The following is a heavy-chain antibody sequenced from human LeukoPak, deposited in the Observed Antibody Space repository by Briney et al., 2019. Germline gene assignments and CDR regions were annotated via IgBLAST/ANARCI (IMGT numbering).Heavy chain of an antibody. V-gene: IGHV3-23*01. CDR3: AKDPDREMATIFDY. CDR2: ISGSGGST. D-gene: IGHD5-24*01. Sequence: GGSLRLSCAASGFTFSSYAMNWVRQAPGKGLEWVSAISGSGGSTYYADSVKGRFTISRDNSKNTLYLQMNSLRAEDTAVYYCAKDPDREMATIFDYWGQGTLVTVSS. J-gene: IGHJ4*02. CDR1: GFTFSSYA.